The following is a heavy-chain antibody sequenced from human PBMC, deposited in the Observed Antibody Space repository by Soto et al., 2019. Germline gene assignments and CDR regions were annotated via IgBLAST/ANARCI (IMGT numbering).Heavy chain of an antibody. CDR2: IYYSGST. CDR3: ARAVNYEYYDFWSGYYTLDY. J-gene: IGHJ4*02. D-gene: IGHD3-3*01. V-gene: IGHV4-59*01. CDR1: GGSISSYY. Sequence: TLSLTCTVSGGSISSYYWSWIRQPPGKGLEWIGYIYYSGSTNYNPSLKSRVTISVDTSKNQFSLKLSSVTAADTAVYYCARAVNYEYYDFWSGYYTLDYWGQGTLVTVSS.